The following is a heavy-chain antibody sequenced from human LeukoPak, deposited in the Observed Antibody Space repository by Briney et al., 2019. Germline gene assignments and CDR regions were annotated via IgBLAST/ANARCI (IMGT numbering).Heavy chain of an antibody. J-gene: IGHJ4*02. CDR1: GFTFSSYA. D-gene: IGHD3-10*01. Sequence: GGSLRLSCAASGFTFSSYAMSWVRQAPGKGLEWVSAVSGTGGSTYYADSVRGRFTISRDNSKNTLYLQMNSLRAEDTAVYYCAKVGAMVRGAIDYWGQGTLVTVSS. V-gene: IGHV3-23*01. CDR2: VSGTGGST. CDR3: AKVGAMVRGAIDY.